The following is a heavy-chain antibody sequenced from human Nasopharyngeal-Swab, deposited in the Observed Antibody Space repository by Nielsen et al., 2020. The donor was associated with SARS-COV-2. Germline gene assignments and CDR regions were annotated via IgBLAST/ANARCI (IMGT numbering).Heavy chain of an antibody. D-gene: IGHD3-10*01. V-gene: IGHV4-39*02. CDR2: IYYRGST. CDR3: AKPPDGRWFGELSYYYYGLDV. J-gene: IGHJ6*02. Sequence: WIRQPPGKGLEWIASIYYRGSTYYNPSHGSRLTISVDTPKTHFSLKLTSVTAADTAVYYCAKPPDGRWFGELSYYYYGLDVWGQGTTVTVSS.